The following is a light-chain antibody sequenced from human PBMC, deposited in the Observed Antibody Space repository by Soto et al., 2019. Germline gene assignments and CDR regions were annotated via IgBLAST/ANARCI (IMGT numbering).Light chain of an antibody. V-gene: IGKV3-20*01. CDR1: ESVSNN. CDR3: QQYGGSPRT. CDR2: DAS. Sequence: EIVMTQSPATLSLSPGERATLSCRASESVSNNLAWYQQKRGQAPRLLIHDASSRATGIPDRFSGSGSGTDFTLTISRLEPEDFAVYYCQQYGGSPRTFGQGTKVDIK. J-gene: IGKJ1*01.